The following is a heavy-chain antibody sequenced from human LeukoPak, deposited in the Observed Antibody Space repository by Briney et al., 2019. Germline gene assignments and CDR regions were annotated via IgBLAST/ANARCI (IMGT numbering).Heavy chain of an antibody. V-gene: IGHV4-59*07. D-gene: IGHD3-22*01. Sequence: KPSDTLSLPCTLSGGSISGYYWSWLRQPPGKGLEWIGYIFYVGSNNYHPFLQSRVTISVDTSKNQFSMKLSSVNAADTAVCYCARIPYYYDSSGYYWCFDLWGRGTLVTVSS. CDR3: ARIPYYYDSSGYYWCFDL. J-gene: IGHJ2*01. CDR2: IFYVGSN. CDR1: GGSISGYY.